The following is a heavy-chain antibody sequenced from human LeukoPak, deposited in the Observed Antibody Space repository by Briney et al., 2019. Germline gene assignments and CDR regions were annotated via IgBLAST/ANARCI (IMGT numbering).Heavy chain of an antibody. Sequence: SETLSLTCSVSGDSISTYHWNWIRKPPGKGLKWIGYMQSTGNSNYNPSLKSRVSMSVETSKNRIVLNLSSVTAADTAVYYCARDKRHSYGRYFDHWGQGLLVTVSS. CDR3: ARDKRHSYGRYFDH. J-gene: IGHJ4*02. CDR2: MQSTGNS. V-gene: IGHV4-59*01. CDR1: GDSISTYH. D-gene: IGHD5-18*01.